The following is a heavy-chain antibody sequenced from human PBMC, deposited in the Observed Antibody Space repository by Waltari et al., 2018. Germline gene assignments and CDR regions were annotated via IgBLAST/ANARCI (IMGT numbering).Heavy chain of an antibody. D-gene: IGHD1-26*01. V-gene: IGHV4-38-2*01. J-gene: IGHJ4*02. Sequence: QVQLQEPGPGLVKPSETLSLTGAVSGYSISSGYYWGWIRQPPGKGLEWIGTIYHSGNTYYNPSLKSRVTISVDTSENQFSLKLTSVTAADTAVYYCARKYSGSLDPFDYWGQGTLVTVSS. CDR1: GYSISSGYY. CDR2: IYHSGNT. CDR3: ARKYSGSLDPFDY.